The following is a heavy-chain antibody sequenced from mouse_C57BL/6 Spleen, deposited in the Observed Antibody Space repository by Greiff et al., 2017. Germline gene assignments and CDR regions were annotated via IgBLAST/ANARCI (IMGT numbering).Heavy chain of an antibody. J-gene: IGHJ4*01. CDR2: IDPSDSET. CDR3: ARDAPGAMDY. V-gene: IGHV1-52*01. CDR1: GYTFTSYW. Sequence: VQLQQPGAELVRPGSSVKLSCKASGYTFTSYWMHWVKQRPIQGLEWIGNIDPSDSETHYNQKFKDKATLTVDKSSSTAYMQLSSLTSEDSAVYYCARDAPGAMDYWGQGTSVTVPS.